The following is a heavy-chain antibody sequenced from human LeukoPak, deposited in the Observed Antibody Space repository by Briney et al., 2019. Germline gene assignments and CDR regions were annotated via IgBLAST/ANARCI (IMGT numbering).Heavy chain of an antibody. CDR1: GGSFSAYY. Sequence: SETLSLTCAVYGGSFSAYYWSWIRQPPGKGLEWIGEINHSGSTNYNPSLKSRVTISVDTSKNQFSLKLTSVTAADTAVYYCARALYQPNAFDIWGQGTMVTVSS. D-gene: IGHD2-2*01. V-gene: IGHV4-34*01. CDR2: INHSGST. J-gene: IGHJ3*02. CDR3: ARALYQPNAFDI.